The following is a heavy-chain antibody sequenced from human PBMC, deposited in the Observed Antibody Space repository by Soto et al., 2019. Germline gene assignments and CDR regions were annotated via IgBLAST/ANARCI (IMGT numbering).Heavy chain of an antibody. CDR1: GGSISSYY. V-gene: IGHV4-59*01. Sequence: SSETLSLTCTVSGGSISSYYWSWIRQPPGKGLEWIGYIYYSGSTNYNPSLKSRVAISVDTSKNQFSLKLTAVTAAETAVYYCARVFKTPGHYYGMDVWGQGNTVTVSS. J-gene: IGHJ6*02. CDR3: ARVFKTPGHYYGMDV. CDR2: IYYSGST. D-gene: IGHD2-15*01.